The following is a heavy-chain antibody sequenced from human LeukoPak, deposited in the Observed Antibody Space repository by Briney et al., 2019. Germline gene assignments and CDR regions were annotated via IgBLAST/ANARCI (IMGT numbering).Heavy chain of an antibody. J-gene: IGHJ4*02. Sequence: SETLSLTCTVSGASVNSGSSYWSWIRQPPGKRLEWIGYIYYSGSTNYNPSLKSRVTISVDTSKNQFSLKLSSVTAADTAVYYCASVRAVAGLDYWGQGTLVAVSS. CDR3: ASVRAVAGLDY. CDR1: GASVNSGSSY. V-gene: IGHV4-61*01. CDR2: IYYSGST. D-gene: IGHD6-19*01.